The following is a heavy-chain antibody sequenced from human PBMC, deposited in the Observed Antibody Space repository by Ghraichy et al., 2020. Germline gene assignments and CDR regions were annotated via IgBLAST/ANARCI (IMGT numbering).Heavy chain of an antibody. V-gene: IGHV4-61*01. J-gene: IGHJ4*02. D-gene: IGHD1-26*01. CDR3: ARESGSYGDYYFDY. CDR2: IYYSGST. CDR1: GGSVSSGSYY. Sequence: SETLSLTCTVSGGSVSSGSYYWSWIRQPPGKGLEWIGYIYYSGSTNYNPSLKSRVTISVDTSKTQFSLKLSSVTAADTAVYYCARESGSYGDYYFDYWGQGTLVTVSS.